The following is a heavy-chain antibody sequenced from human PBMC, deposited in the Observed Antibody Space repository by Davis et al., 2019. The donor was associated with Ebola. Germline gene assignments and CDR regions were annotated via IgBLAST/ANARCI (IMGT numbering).Heavy chain of an antibody. D-gene: IGHD4-17*01. V-gene: IGHV4-4*07. CDR2: IYTSGST. Sequence: PSETLSLTCTVSGGSISSYYWSWIRQPAGKGLEWIGRIYTSGSTNYNPSLKSRVTMSVDTSKNQFSLKLSSVTAADTAVYYCARDQRDYGDFTFDYWGQETLVTVSS. CDR1: GGSISSYY. CDR3: ARDQRDYGDFTFDY. J-gene: IGHJ4*02.